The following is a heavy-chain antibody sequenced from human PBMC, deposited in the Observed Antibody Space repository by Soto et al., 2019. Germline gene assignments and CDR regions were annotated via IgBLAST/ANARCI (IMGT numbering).Heavy chain of an antibody. D-gene: IGHD3-16*01. CDR1: GFTFSSYG. CDR2: ISYDGSNK. Sequence: GGSLRLSCAASGFTFSSYGMHWVRQAPGKGLEWVAVISYDGSNKYYADSVKGRFTISRDNSKNTLYLQMNSLRAEDTAVYYCAKILLEGLYDYIWGSYPEDPFDYWGQGTLVTVSS. CDR3: AKILLEGLYDYIWGSYPEDPFDY. J-gene: IGHJ4*02. V-gene: IGHV3-30*18.